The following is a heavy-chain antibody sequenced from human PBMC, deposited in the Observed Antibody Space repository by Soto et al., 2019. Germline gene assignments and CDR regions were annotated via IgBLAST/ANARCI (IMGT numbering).Heavy chain of an antibody. CDR1: GGSVSSGSYY. Sequence: PSETLSLTCTVSGGSVSSGSYYWSWIRQPPGKGLEWIGYIYYSGSTYYNPSLKSRVTISVDTSKNQFSLKLSSVTAADTAVYYCARDHSSSSPWFDPWGQGTLVTVSS. J-gene: IGHJ5*02. V-gene: IGHV4-30-4*08. CDR3: ARDHSSSSPWFDP. CDR2: IYYSGST. D-gene: IGHD6-6*01.